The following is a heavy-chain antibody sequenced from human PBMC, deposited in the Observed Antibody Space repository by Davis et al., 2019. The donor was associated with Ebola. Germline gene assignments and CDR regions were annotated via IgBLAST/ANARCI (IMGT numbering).Heavy chain of an antibody. V-gene: IGHV1-18*01. J-gene: IGHJ6*03. Sequence: ASVKVSCKASGYTFTSYGISWVRQAPGQGLEWMGWISAYNGNTNYAQKLQGRVTMTTDTSTSTAYMELRSLRSDDTAVYYCARLNKGELRYYYYYMDVWGKGTTVTVSS. CDR3: ARLNKGELRYYYYYMDV. D-gene: IGHD1-26*01. CDR1: GYTFTSYG. CDR2: ISAYNGNT.